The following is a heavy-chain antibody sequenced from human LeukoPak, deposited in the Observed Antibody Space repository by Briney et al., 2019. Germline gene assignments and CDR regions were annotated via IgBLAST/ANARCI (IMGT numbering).Heavy chain of an antibody. J-gene: IGHJ4*02. D-gene: IGHD4-17*01. Sequence: SETLSPTCAVYGGSFSGYYWSWIRQPPGKGLEWIGEINHSGSTNYNPSLKSRVTISVDTSKNQFSLKLSSVTAADTAVYYCARVADYGDPVDYWGQGTLVTVSS. CDR2: INHSGST. CDR3: ARVADYGDPVDY. CDR1: GGSFSGYY. V-gene: IGHV4-34*01.